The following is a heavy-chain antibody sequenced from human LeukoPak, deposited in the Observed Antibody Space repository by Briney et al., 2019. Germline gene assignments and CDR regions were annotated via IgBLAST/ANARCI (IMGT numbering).Heavy chain of an antibody. J-gene: IGHJ4*01. D-gene: IGHD3-10*01. V-gene: IGHV3-30*03. CDR1: GFTFDFYA. Sequence: GTSLRLSCTTSGFTFDFYAMHWVRQAPGEGLEWVAVMSYDGRYRYYADSAKGRFTISRDNSKRTLYLEMSSLRPEDTALYYCARSELYYGSESYYHLDYWGHGTLVTVSS. CDR2: MSYDGRYR. CDR3: ARSELYYGSESYYHLDY.